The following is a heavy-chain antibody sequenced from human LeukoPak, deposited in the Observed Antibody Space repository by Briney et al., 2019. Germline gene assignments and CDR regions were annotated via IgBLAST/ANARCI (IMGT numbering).Heavy chain of an antibody. D-gene: IGHD2-15*01. CDR3: ARDHVGGRAEYYFDY. Sequence: GASVKVSCKASGYTFTGYYMYWVRQAPGQGLEWMGRINPNSGGTHYAQKFQARVTMTRDTSISTVYMELSRLRSDDTAVYYCARDHVGGRAEYYFDYWGQGTLVTVSS. CDR1: GYTFTGYY. J-gene: IGHJ4*02. CDR2: INPNSGGT. V-gene: IGHV1-2*06.